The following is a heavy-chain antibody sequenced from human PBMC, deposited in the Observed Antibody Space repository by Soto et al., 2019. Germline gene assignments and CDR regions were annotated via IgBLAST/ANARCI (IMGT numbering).Heavy chain of an antibody. CDR3: ARDADILTGSDAFDI. CDR2: ISSSNNYI. CDR1: GFTLSSYS. V-gene: IGHV3-21*05. J-gene: IGHJ3*02. Sequence: GGSLRLSCAASGFTLSSYSMNWVRQAPGKGLEWVSYISSSNNYINYADSVKGRFTISRDNAKNSLYLQMNNLRTEDTAVYYCARDADILTGSDAFDIWGQGTMVTVSS. D-gene: IGHD3-9*01.